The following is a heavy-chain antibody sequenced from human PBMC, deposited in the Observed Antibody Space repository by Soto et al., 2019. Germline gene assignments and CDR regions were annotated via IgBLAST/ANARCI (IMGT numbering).Heavy chain of an antibody. CDR3: ARESRYCSGGSCYFLPGIDY. Sequence: GASVKVSCKASGYTFTSYGISWVRQAPGQGLEWMGWISAYNGTANYAQKFQGRVTITADESTSTAYMELSSLRSEDTAVYYCARESRYCSGGSCYFLPGIDYWGQGTLVTVSS. CDR1: GYTFTSYG. J-gene: IGHJ4*02. D-gene: IGHD2-15*01. CDR2: ISAYNGTA. V-gene: IGHV1-18*01.